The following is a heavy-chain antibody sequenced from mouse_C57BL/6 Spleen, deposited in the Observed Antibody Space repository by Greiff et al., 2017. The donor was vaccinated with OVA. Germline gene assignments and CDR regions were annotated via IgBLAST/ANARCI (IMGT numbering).Heavy chain of an antibody. CDR1: GYTFTSYW. Sequence: QVQLQQPGAELVRPGSSVKLSCKASGYTFTSYWMHWVKQRPIQGLEWIGNIDPSDSETHYNQKFKDKATLTADKSSSTAYMQLSSLTSEDSAVCYYGRSQWDYYEDFDYWGQGTTVTVSS. CDR3: GRSQWDYYEDFDY. D-gene: IGHD1-1*01. J-gene: IGHJ2*01. CDR2: IDPSDSET. V-gene: IGHV1-52*01.